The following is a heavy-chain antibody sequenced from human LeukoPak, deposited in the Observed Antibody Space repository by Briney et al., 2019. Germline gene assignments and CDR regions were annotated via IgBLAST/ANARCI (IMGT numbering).Heavy chain of an antibody. Sequence: SVKVSCKASGGTFSSYTISWVRQAPGQGLEWMGRIIPILGIANYAQKFQGRVTITADKSASTAYMELSSLRSEDTAVYYCARNPPHVGYYFDYWGQGTLVTVSS. D-gene: IGHD1-26*01. CDR3: ARNPPHVGYYFDY. J-gene: IGHJ4*02. CDR2: IIPILGIA. CDR1: GGTFSSYT. V-gene: IGHV1-69*02.